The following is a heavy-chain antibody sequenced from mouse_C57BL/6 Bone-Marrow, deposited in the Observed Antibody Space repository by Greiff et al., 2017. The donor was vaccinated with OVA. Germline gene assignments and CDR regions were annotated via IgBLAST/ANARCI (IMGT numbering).Heavy chain of an antibody. CDR1: GFTFSSYA. V-gene: IGHV5-4*01. J-gene: IGHJ3*01. CDR2: ISDGGSYT. CDR3: AREAYYGTAWFAY. Sequence: EVQVVESGGGLVKPGGSLKLSCAASGFTFSSYAMSWVRQTPEKRLEWVATISDGGSYTYYPDNVKGRFTISRDNAKNNLYLQMSHLKSEDTAMYYCAREAYYGTAWFAYWGQGTLVTVSA. D-gene: IGHD2-10*01.